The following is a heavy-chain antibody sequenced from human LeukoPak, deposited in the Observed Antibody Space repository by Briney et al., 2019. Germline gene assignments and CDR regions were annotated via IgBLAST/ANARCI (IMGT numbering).Heavy chain of an antibody. V-gene: IGHV3-23*01. CDR3: ARASPMYYYGSGSYYGDFDY. D-gene: IGHD3-10*01. Sequence: GGTLRLSCAASGFTFSNYGMSWVRQAPGKGLEWFSAITGSGASTFYADSVKGRFTISRDNAKNSLYLQMNSLRAEDTAVYYCARASPMYYYGSGSYYGDFDYWGQGTLVTVSS. CDR2: ITGSGAST. CDR1: GFTFSNYG. J-gene: IGHJ4*02.